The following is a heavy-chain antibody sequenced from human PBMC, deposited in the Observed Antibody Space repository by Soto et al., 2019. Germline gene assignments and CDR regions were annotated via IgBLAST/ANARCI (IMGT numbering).Heavy chain of an antibody. CDR2: MSPNSGAT. CDR3: ARGVDAGVDV. D-gene: IGHD1-1*01. V-gene: IGHV1-8*01. CDR1: GYTFTTYD. Sequence: QVQLVQSGAEVTKPGASVKVSCRASGYTFTTYDINWVRQATGQGLEWMGWMSPNSGATGYAQKFQGRVTMTRDTSISTAYMELSNRRSEDTAIYYCARGVDAGVDVWGQGTTGTVSS. J-gene: IGHJ6*02.